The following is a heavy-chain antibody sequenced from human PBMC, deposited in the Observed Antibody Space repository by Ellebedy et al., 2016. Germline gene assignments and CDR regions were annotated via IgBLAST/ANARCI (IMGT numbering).Heavy chain of an antibody. CDR2: ISSSSYI. J-gene: IGHJ4*02. D-gene: IGHD6-19*01. CDR1: GFTFSSYT. Sequence: GESLKISXAASGFTFSSYTMNWVRQAPGKGLEWVSSISSSSYIYYADSVKGRFTISRDNAKNSLYLQMNSLRAEDTAVYYCARDFRGIAVAGTDYWGQGTLVTVSS. CDR3: ARDFRGIAVAGTDY. V-gene: IGHV3-21*01.